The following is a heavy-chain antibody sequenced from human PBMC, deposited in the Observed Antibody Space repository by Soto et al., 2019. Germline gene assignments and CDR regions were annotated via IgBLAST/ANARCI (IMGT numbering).Heavy chain of an antibody. CDR1: GGTFSDLC. J-gene: IGHJ3*02. Sequence: GLLRVPWAAVGGTFSDLCGSWISKEPGKGREELANPKQDRSETYYVDQVNGRCTNTRDNAKHSLYLPMNSLRAEDTAVYYCARSHLIRYHAFDIRGQGTMVHVPS. V-gene: IGHV3-7*05. CDR2: PKQDRSET. D-gene: IGHD4-17*01. CDR3: ARSHLIRYHAFDI.